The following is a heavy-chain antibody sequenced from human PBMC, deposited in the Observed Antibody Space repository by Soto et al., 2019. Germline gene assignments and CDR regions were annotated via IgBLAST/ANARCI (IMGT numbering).Heavy chain of an antibody. Sequence: PGGSLRLSCAASGFTFSSYAMSWVRQAPGKGLEWVSAISGSGGSTYYADSVKGRFTISRDNSKNTLYLQMNSLRAEDTAVYYCAREVQGELLRGYYYYGIDVWGQGTTVTFSS. D-gene: IGHD1-26*01. J-gene: IGHJ6*02. V-gene: IGHV3-23*01. CDR1: GFTFSSYA. CDR2: ISGSGGST. CDR3: AREVQGELLRGYYYYGIDV.